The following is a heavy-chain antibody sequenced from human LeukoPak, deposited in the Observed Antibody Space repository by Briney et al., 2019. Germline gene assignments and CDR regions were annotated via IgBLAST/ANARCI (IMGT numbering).Heavy chain of an antibody. CDR1: GYSFHRYS. CDR3: ESVRGLQYSGGDALDI. Sequence: VEASCKTSGYSFHRYSLLWVRQAPGQGVGWMGRISIYNGKTNDAQKLHGRGTMTTDTEPRTGYIELRRLTSDATAVYYCESVRGLQYSGGDALDIWGQGTVVSVSS. CDR2: ISIYNGKT. J-gene: IGHJ3*02. V-gene: IGHV1-18*01. D-gene: IGHD3-16*01.